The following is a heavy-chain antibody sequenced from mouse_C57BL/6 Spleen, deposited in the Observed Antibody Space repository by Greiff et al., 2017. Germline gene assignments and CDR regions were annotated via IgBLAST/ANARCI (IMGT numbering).Heavy chain of an antibody. CDR3: TRNWWSY. CDR1: GFTFSDAW. Sequence: EVQRVESGGGLVQPGGSMKLSCAASGFTFSDAWMDWVRQSPEKGLEWVAEIRNKANNHATYYAVSVKGRFTISRNDFKSRVYLQMNSLRAKDTGIYYCTRNWWSYWGQGTLVTVSA. J-gene: IGHJ3*01. CDR2: IRNKANNHAT. D-gene: IGHD1-1*02. V-gene: IGHV6-6*01.